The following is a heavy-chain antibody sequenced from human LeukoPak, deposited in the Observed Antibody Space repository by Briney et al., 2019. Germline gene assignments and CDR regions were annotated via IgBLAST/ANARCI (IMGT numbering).Heavy chain of an antibody. V-gene: IGHV3-30*09. J-gene: IGHJ4*02. CDR1: GFTFSSYA. Sequence: GGSLRLSCAASGFTFSSYAMHWVRQAPGKGLEWVAVISYDGSNKYYADSVKGRFAISRDNSKNTLYLQMNSLRAEDTAVYYCARELDYWGQGTLVTVSS. CDR3: ARELDY. CDR2: ISYDGSNK.